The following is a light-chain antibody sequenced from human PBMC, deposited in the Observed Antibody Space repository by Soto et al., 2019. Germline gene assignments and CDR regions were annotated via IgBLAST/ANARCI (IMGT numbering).Light chain of an antibody. CDR3: HSYDSSLSDYV. CDR1: SSNIGAGYE. CDR2: GHT. J-gene: IGLJ1*01. Sequence: QSVLTQPPSVSGAPGQRVTISCTGSSSNIGAGYEVHWYQQVPGTAPKLVIYGHTNRPSGVPDRFSGSKSGTSASLAITGPQGEDEADYYCHSYDSSLSDYVFGTGTKVTVL. V-gene: IGLV1-40*01.